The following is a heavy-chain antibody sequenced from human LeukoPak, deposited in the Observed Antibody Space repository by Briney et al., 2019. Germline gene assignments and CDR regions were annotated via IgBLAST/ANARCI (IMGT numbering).Heavy chain of an antibody. Sequence: GASVKVSCKASGYTFTSYGISWVRQAPGQGLEWMGWINPNSGGTNYAQKFQGRVTMTRDTSISTAYMELSRLRSDDTAVCYCATTYSSGWYFHYWGQGTLVTVSS. V-gene: IGHV1-2*02. CDR3: ATTYSSGWYFHY. J-gene: IGHJ4*02. D-gene: IGHD6-19*01. CDR2: INPNSGGT. CDR1: GYTFTSYG.